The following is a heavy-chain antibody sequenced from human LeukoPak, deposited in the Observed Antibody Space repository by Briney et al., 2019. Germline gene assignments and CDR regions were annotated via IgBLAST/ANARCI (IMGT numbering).Heavy chain of an antibody. V-gene: IGHV4-4*09. D-gene: IGHD5-12*01. J-gene: IGHJ4*02. CDR3: ASLEGYSGYDFPEYYFDY. Sequence: PSETLSLTCTVSGGSISSYYWSWIRQPPGKGLEWIGYIYTSGSTNYNPSLKSRVTISVDTSKNQFSLKLSSVTAADTAVYYCASLEGYSGYDFPEYYFDYWGQGTLVTVSS. CDR1: GGSISSYY. CDR2: IYTSGST.